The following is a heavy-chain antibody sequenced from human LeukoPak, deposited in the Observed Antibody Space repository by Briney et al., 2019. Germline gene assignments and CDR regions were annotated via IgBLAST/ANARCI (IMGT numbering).Heavy chain of an antibody. CDR3: AKGDLGYCSTTNCNDY. V-gene: IGHV3-23*01. Sequence: GGSLRLSCAASGFTFSNYAMTWVRPALGKGLEWVSVISGSGDERTYYADSVKGRFTISRDNSKNTLYLQMNSLRAEDTAVYYCAKGDLGYCSTTNCNDYWGQGTLVTVSS. J-gene: IGHJ4*02. CDR1: GFTFSNYA. CDR2: ISGSGDERT. D-gene: IGHD2-2*01.